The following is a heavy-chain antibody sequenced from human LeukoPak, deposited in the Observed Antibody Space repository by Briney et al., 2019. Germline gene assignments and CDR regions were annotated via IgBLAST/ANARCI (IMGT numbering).Heavy chain of an antibody. CDR2: INRNSGGT. CDR3: ARDARFEEYHFDY. Sequence: GGSVKVSCKASGYTFTDYYMYWVRQAPGQGLEWMGCINRNSGGTNYAQKFQGRVTMTRDTSISTAYMELSRLRSDDTAVYYCARDARFEEYHFDYWGQGTLVTVSS. V-gene: IGHV1-2*02. CDR1: GYTFTDYY. J-gene: IGHJ4*02. D-gene: IGHD3-10*01.